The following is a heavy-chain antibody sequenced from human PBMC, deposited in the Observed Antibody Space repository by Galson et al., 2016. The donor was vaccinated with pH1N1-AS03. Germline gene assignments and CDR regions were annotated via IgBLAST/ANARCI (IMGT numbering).Heavy chain of an antibody. CDR3: ARAYYGDFADWFDR. Sequence: PALVKPTQTLTLTCTFSGFSLSTSGVGVGWIRQAPGKALEWLAIIYWNDDIRYSPSLRNRLTITKDTSKSQVVLTMTNMDPVDTATYFCARAYYGDFADWFDRWGQGTLVTVSS. CDR2: IYWNDDI. D-gene: IGHD4-17*01. V-gene: IGHV2-5*01. CDR1: GFSLSTSGVG. J-gene: IGHJ5*02.